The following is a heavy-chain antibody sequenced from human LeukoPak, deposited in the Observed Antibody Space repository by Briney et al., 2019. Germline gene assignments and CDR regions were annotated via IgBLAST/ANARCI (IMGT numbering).Heavy chain of an antibody. Sequence: GGSLRLSCAASGFTFSDYYMSWIRQAPGKGLEWVSYISSSGSTIYYADSVRGRFTISRDNAKNSLYLQMDSLRVEDTAVYYCARVPPTLGSSDVWGQGTMVTVSS. CDR1: GFTFSDYY. J-gene: IGHJ3*01. CDR3: ARVPPTLGSSDV. D-gene: IGHD5/OR15-5a*01. CDR2: ISSSGSTI. V-gene: IGHV3-11*04.